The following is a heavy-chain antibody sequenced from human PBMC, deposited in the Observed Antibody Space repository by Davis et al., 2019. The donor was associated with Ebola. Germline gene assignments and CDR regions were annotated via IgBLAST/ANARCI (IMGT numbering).Heavy chain of an antibody. D-gene: IGHD2-2*01. J-gene: IGHJ6*02. Sequence: GESLKISCKGSGYSFTSYWIGWVRQMPGTGLAWMGIIYPGDSDTRYSPSFQGQVTISADKSISTAYLQWSSLEASDTAMYYCARRKVGAGPYYYGMEVWGQGTTVTVSS. CDR3: ARRKVGAGPYYYGMEV. CDR2: IYPGDSDT. CDR1: GYSFTSYW. V-gene: IGHV5-51*01.